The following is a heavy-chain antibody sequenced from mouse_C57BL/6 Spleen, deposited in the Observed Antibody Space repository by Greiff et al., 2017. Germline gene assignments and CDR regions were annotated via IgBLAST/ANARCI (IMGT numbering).Heavy chain of an antibody. CDR3: ARRIYYDYDGYFDV. D-gene: IGHD2-4*01. V-gene: IGHV1-80*01. J-gene: IGHJ1*03. CDR1: GYAFSSYW. CDR2: IYPGDGDT. Sequence: VQLQQSGAELVKPGASVKISCKASGYAFSSYWMNWVKQRPGKGLEWIGQIYPGDGDTNYNGKFKGKATLTADKSSSTAYMRLSSLTSEDSAVYFCARRIYYDYDGYFDVWGTGTTVTVSS.